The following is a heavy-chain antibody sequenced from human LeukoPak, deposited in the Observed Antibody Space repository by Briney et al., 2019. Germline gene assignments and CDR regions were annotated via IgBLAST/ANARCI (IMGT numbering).Heavy chain of an antibody. Sequence: GGSLRFSCAASGFTFSSYGMPWVRQAPGKGLEWVAVISYDGSNKYYADSVKGRFTISRDNSKNTLYLQMNSLRAEDTAVYYCAKSRGITNFDYWGQGTLVTVSS. CDR3: AKSRGITNFDY. CDR1: GFTFSSYG. V-gene: IGHV3-30*18. D-gene: IGHD3-10*01. CDR2: ISYDGSNK. J-gene: IGHJ4*02.